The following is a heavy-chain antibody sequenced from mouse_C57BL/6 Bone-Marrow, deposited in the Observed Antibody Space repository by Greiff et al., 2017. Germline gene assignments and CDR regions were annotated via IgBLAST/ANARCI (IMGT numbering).Heavy chain of an antibody. Sequence: QVQLQQSGPELVKPGASVKISCKASGYAFSSSWMNWVKQRPGKGLEWIGRIYPGDGDTNYNGKFKGKATLTADKSSSTAYMQLSSLTSEDSAVYVCARADSSGYDYWGQGTTLTVSS. CDR1: GYAFSSSW. J-gene: IGHJ2*01. CDR3: ARADSSGYDY. V-gene: IGHV1-82*01. CDR2: IYPGDGDT. D-gene: IGHD3-2*02.